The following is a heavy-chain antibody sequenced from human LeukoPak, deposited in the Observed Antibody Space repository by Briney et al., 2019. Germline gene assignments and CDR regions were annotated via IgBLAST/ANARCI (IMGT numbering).Heavy chain of an antibody. D-gene: IGHD3-10*01. Sequence: GGSLRLSCAASGSTFSSYAMTWGRQAPGKGLEWVSAIRGGGNTYYADSVKGRFTISRDNSKDTLYLQMNSLRVEDTAVYYCAKDPMLRGATYDHWGQGTLVTVSS. J-gene: IGHJ4*02. CDR3: AKDPMLRGATYDH. CDR2: IRGGGNT. V-gene: IGHV3-23*01. CDR1: GSTFSSYA.